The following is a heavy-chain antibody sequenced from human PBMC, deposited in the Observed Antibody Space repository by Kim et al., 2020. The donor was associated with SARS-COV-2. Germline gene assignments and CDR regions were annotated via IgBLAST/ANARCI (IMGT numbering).Heavy chain of an antibody. CDR1: GGSISSSSYY. J-gene: IGHJ4*02. V-gene: IGHV4-39*01. CDR2: IYYSGST. CDR3: ARHLRTQYYYDSSGYSDY. Sequence: SETLSLTCTVSGGSISSSSYYWGWIRQPPGKGLEWIGSIYYSGSTYYNPSLKSRVTISVDTSKNQFSLKLSSVTAADTAVYYCARHLRTQYYYDSSGYSDYWGQGTLVTVSS. D-gene: IGHD3-22*01.